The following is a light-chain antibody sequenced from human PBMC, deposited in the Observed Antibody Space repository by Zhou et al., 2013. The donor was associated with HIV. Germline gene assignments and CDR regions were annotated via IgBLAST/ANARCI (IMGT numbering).Light chain of an antibody. Sequence: EVVLTQSPGTLSLSPGERATLSCRASQSISSSFLAWYQQKPGQAPRLLIYGASNRATGIPDRFSGSGSGTDFILTISRLEPEDFAVYFCQQRSDWPITFGQGTRLEIK. J-gene: IGKJ5*01. CDR2: GAS. CDR3: QQRSDWPIT. V-gene: IGKV3D-20*02. CDR1: QSISSSF.